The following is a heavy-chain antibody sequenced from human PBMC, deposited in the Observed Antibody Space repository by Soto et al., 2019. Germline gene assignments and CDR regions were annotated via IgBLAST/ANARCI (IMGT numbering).Heavy chain of an antibody. D-gene: IGHD3-16*01. V-gene: IGHV4-59*01. CDR1: GGYICSYY. Sequence: SETLSLTCTVSGGYICSYYWSWIRQPPGKGLEWIGYIYYSGSTNYNPSLKSRVTISVDTSKNQFSLKLSSVTAADTAVYYCARSWGFYFDYWGQGTLVTVSS. CDR3: ARSWGFYFDY. J-gene: IGHJ4*02. CDR2: IYYSGST.